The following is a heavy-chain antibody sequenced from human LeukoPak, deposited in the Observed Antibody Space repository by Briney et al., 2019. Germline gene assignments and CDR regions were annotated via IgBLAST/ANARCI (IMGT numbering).Heavy chain of an antibody. Sequence: ASVNVSCKASGYSFTNYDINGVRQAPGQGLEWMGWMKPSSGDTGYAQTFQGRVTFYRNTSISTAYMELTNLRSEDTAVYYCARCDYDTTINPNWFDPWGQGTLVTVSS. CDR1: GYSFTNYD. CDR2: MKPSSGDT. CDR3: ARCDYDTTINPNWFDP. D-gene: IGHD3-22*01. V-gene: IGHV1-8*03. J-gene: IGHJ5*02.